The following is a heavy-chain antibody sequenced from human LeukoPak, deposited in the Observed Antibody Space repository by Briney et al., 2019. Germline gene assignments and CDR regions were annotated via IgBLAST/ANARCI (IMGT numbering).Heavy chain of an antibody. Sequence: GGSLRLSCAASGFTFSSYSMNWVRQAPGKRPEWVANMNIDGSEKYYADSVKGRFSISRDNARNSVYLQMASLRVEDTAVYYCARDPVEWELLLDYWGQGTLVTVSS. V-gene: IGHV3-7*01. J-gene: IGHJ4*02. CDR2: MNIDGSEK. CDR1: GFTFSSYS. CDR3: ARDPVEWELLLDY. D-gene: IGHD1-26*01.